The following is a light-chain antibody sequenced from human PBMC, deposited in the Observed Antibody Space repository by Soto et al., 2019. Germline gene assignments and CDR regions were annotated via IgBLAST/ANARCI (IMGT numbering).Light chain of an antibody. Sequence: SYELTQPPSVSVAPGKTARISCERIDTESKSMHWYWQKPGQAPVFGIYYDSAQPSGIPERFSGSNAGNTATLTISTVEAGDEADYYCQVWDRSSDHSVVFGGGTKLTVL. CDR1: DTESKS. CDR3: QVWDRSSDHSVV. CDR2: YDS. V-gene: IGLV3-21*04. J-gene: IGLJ2*01.